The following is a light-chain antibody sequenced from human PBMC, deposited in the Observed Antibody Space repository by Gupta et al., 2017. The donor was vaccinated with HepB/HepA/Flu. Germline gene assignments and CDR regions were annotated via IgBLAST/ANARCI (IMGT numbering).Light chain of an antibody. Sequence: EIVLTQSPGTLSLSPGKRATLSCRASLSINSSFLAWYQHKPGRAPRLLIFGASRRAPGIPDRFSGSGSGADFTLTINRLEPEDFAVYYCQQGGSLPHTFGHGTKVDIK. CDR1: LSINSSF. CDR2: GAS. V-gene: IGKV3-20*01. J-gene: IGKJ3*01. CDR3: QQGGSLPHT.